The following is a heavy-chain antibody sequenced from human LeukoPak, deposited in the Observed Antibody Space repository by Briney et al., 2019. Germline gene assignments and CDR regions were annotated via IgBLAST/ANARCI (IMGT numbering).Heavy chain of an antibody. Sequence: SETLSLTCTVSGYSINSGYYWGWIRQPPGKGLEWIGSIYYRGSTYYNPSLKSRVTISVDTSKNQFSLKLSSVTAADTAVYYCARGYCSGGSCYSYYYYNYMDVWGKGTTVTVSS. V-gene: IGHV4-38-2*02. D-gene: IGHD2-15*01. CDR2: IYYRGST. CDR1: GYSINSGYY. J-gene: IGHJ6*03. CDR3: ARGYCSGGSCYSYYYYNYMDV.